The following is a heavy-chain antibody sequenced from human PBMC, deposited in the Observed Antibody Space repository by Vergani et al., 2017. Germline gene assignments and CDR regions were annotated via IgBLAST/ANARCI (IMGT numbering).Heavy chain of an antibody. J-gene: IGHJ4*02. Sequence: EVQLVESGGGLIQPGGSLRLSCAASGFTFSSYAMSWVRQAPGQGLEWVSAISGSGGSTYYADSVQGRFTMSRDNSKNTLYLQMNSLRAEDTAVYYCAKDRKGNDFGSGYPDYFDYWGQGTLVTVSS. V-gene: IGHV3-23*04. CDR3: AKDRKGNDFGSGYPDYFDY. CDR1: GFTFSSYA. CDR2: ISGSGGST. D-gene: IGHD3-3*01.